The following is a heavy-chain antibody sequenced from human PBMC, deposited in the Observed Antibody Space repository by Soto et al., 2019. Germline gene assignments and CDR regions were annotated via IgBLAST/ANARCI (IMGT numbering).Heavy chain of an antibody. CDR2: ISSSGGST. CDR3: AKFEGYSAFEI. J-gene: IGHJ3*02. CDR1: GFTFCSYV. V-gene: IGHV3-23*01. D-gene: IGHD1-1*01. Sequence: GGSLRLSCAPSGFTFCSYVMSWARQAPGKGLEWVSGISSSGGSTYYADSVKGRFTMSRDNSKNTLYLQMNSLSAEDTAVYYCAKFEGYSAFEIWGQGRMVTASS.